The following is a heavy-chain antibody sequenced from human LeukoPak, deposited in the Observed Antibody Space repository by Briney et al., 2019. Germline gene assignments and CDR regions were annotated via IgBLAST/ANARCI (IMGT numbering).Heavy chain of an antibody. CDR1: GFTFSIYT. CDR3: AREEDSSTIRSSHGMDV. J-gene: IGHJ6*02. V-gene: IGHV3-21*01. Sequence: GGSLRLSCATSGFTFSIYTMNWVRQAPGKGLEWVSCISSGGTYIYNADSVKGRFTISRDNAKNSLYLQMNNLRAEDTAVYYCAREEDSSTIRSSHGMDVWGQGTTITVSS. CDR2: ISSGGTYI. D-gene: IGHD6-6*01.